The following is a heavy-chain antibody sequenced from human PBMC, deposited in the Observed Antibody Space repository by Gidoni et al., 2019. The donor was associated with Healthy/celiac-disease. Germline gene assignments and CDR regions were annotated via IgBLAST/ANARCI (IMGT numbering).Heavy chain of an antibody. CDR3: ARGYPKPGFDY. Sequence: QVQLQQWGAGLLKPSETLSLSCAVYGGSFNSYYWSWIRQPPGKGLEWIGEINHSGGTNYNPSLKSRVTISVDTSKNQFSLRLSSVTAADTAVYYCARGYPKPGFDYWGQGTLVTVSS. CDR2: INHSGGT. CDR1: GGSFNSYY. J-gene: IGHJ4*02. D-gene: IGHD3-10*01. V-gene: IGHV4-34*01.